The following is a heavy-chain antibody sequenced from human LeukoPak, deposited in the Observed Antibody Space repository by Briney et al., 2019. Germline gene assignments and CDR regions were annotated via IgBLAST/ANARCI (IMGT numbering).Heavy chain of an antibody. J-gene: IGHJ4*02. V-gene: IGHV1-69*06. CDR3: ATESLVVAGSSIY. Sequence: GASVKVSCKASGGTFSSYAISWVRQAPGQGLEWMGGIIPIFGTANYAQKFQGRVTMTEDTSTDTAYMELSSLRSEDTAVYYCATESLVVAGSSIYWGQGTLVTVSS. CDR1: GGTFSSYA. D-gene: IGHD2-15*01. CDR2: IIPIFGTA.